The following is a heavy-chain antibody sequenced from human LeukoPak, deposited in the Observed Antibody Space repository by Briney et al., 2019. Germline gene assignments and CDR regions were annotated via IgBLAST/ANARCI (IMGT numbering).Heavy chain of an antibody. CDR3: AKDAIVRDYSNSDY. V-gene: IGHV1-2*02. CDR1: GYTFTNYY. D-gene: IGHD4-11*01. CDR2: INPNSGGT. Sequence: GFSLSVSCKASGYTFTNYYIHWVRPAPGQGLEWMGWINPNSGGTNYTQKFQGRVTMTRDTSISTAYMELSRLTSDDTAVYYCAKDAIVRDYSNSDYWGQGTL. J-gene: IGHJ4*02.